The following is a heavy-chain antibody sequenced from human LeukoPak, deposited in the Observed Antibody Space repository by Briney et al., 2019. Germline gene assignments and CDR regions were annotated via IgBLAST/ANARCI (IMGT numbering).Heavy chain of an antibody. V-gene: IGHV1-2*02. CDR2: INPNSGGT. Sequence: ASVKVSCKASGYTFTGYYMHWVRQAPGQGLEWMGWINPNSGGTNYAQKFQGRVTMTRDTSISTAYMELSRLRSDDTAVYYCARMGDYGSGSCPFDYWGQGTLVTVSS. D-gene: IGHD3-10*01. CDR1: GYTFTGYY. J-gene: IGHJ4*02. CDR3: ARMGDYGSGSCPFDY.